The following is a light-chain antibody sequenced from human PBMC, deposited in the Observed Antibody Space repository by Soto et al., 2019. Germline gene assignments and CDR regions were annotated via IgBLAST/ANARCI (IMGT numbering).Light chain of an antibody. J-gene: IGLJ3*02. CDR2: ANT. CDR3: QSYDSSLSGWV. CDR1: SSNIGAGSN. Sequence: QSVLTQPPSVSGAPGQRVAISCTGSSSNIGAGSNVHWYQQLPGTAPKLLIYANTLRPSGVPDRFSGSKSGTSASLAITGLQAEDEADYYCQSYDSSLSGWVFGGATKLTVL. V-gene: IGLV1-40*01.